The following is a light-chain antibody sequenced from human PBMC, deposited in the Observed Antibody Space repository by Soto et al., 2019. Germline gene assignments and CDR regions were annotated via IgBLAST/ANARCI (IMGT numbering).Light chain of an antibody. CDR3: QQYGSSRIT. V-gene: IGKV3-20*01. CDR1: QSVSSSY. CDR2: GAS. J-gene: IGKJ5*01. Sequence: EIVLTQSPGTLSLSPGERATVSCRSSQSVSSSYLAWYQQKPGQAPRLLIYGASSRATGIPDRFSGSGSGTDFTLTISRLEPEDFAVYHCQQYGSSRITFGQGTRLEI.